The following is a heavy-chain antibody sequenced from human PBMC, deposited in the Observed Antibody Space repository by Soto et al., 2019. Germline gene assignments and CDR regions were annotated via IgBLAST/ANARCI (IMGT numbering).Heavy chain of an antibody. V-gene: IGHV1-69*14. D-gene: IGHD3-16*01. CDR1: GAPFPNPV. Sequence: QGKLGQSGAEVKKPGSSGKVSGRAPGAPFPNPVTPWVQKAPEQGLEFMGGIIPLLGTVDYAENFQGRVTLTADKVTNTVYLEMRSLRYDDTAVYYCARSGLRRPHNPYRFFGLDVWGHGTTVSV. CDR3: ARSGLRRPHNPYRFFGLDV. J-gene: IGHJ6*02. CDR2: IIPLLGTV.